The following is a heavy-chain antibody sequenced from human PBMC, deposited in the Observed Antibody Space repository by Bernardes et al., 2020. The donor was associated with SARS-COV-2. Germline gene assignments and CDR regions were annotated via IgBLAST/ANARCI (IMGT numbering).Heavy chain of an antibody. J-gene: IGHJ5*02. Sequence: SETLSLTCAVYGGSFSGYYWSWIRQPPGKGLEWIGEINHSGSTNYNPSLKSRVTISVDTSKNQFSLKLSSVTAADTAVYYCARGSAIPYSSSSDYTGGWFDPWGQGTLVTVSS. CDR2: INHSGST. CDR1: GGSFSGYY. D-gene: IGHD6-6*01. V-gene: IGHV4-34*01. CDR3: ARGSAIPYSSSSDYTGGWFDP.